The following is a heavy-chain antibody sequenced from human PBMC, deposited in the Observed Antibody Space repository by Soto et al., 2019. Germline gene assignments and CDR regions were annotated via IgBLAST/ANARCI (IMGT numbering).Heavy chain of an antibody. J-gene: IGHJ3*02. Sequence: QVQLVQSGAEVKKPGASVKVSCKASGYTFTSYYMHWVRQAPGQGLEWMGIINPSGGSTSYAQKFQGRVTMTRDTSTSTVYMELSSLRSEDTAVYYCARDFHLPANSSGYYYPNAFDIWGQGTMVTVSS. CDR1: GYTFTSYY. CDR3: ARDFHLPANSSGYYYPNAFDI. CDR2: INPSGGST. D-gene: IGHD3-22*01. V-gene: IGHV1-46*01.